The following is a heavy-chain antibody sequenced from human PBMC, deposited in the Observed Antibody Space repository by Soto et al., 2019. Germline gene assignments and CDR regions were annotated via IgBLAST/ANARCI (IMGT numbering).Heavy chain of an antibody. V-gene: IGHV1-69*13. J-gene: IGHJ5*02. CDR1: GGTFSSYR. D-gene: IGHD3-16*01. Sequence: GASVKVSCKASGGTFSSYRITWVRQAPGQGLEWVGGIVPIRRTADYAQTFQGRVSITADESARTSYMELRSLRSQDTAVYYCARSSGGVFGIIIEGTNWFAPWGQGTLVTVSS. CDR2: IVPIRRTA. CDR3: ARSSGGVFGIIIEGTNWFAP.